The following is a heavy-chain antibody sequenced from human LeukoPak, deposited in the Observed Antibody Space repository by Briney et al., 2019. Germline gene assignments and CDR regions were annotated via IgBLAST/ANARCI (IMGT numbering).Heavy chain of an antibody. D-gene: IGHD3-22*01. CDR3: AGGVARTYYSDTSGYAAADY. J-gene: IGHJ4*02. Sequence: PSETLSLTCAVYGESFSGYYWSWIRQPPGKGLEWIGEINHSGSTNYNPSLKSRVTISVDTSKNQFSLKLSSVTAADTAVYYCAGGVARTYYSDTSGYAAADYWGQGTLVTVSS. V-gene: IGHV4-34*01. CDR1: GESFSGYY. CDR2: INHSGST.